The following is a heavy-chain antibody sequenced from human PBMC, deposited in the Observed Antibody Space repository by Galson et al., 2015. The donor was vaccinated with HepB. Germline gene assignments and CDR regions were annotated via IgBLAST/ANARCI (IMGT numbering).Heavy chain of an antibody. Sequence: CAISGDSVSSNSAAWNWIRQSPSRGLEWLGRTYSRSEWYNDYAVSVKGRITINPDTSKNQFSLQLNSVTPEDTAVYYCARGVIVALHYYYVLDVWGQGTTVTVSS. V-gene: IGHV6-1*01. D-gene: IGHD3-10*01. CDR3: ARGVIVALHYYYVLDV. CDR2: TYSRSEWYN. J-gene: IGHJ6*02. CDR1: GDSVSSNSAA.